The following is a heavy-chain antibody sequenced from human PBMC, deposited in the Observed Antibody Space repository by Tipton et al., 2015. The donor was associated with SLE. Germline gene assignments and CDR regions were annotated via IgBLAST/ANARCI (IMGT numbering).Heavy chain of an antibody. Sequence: TLSLTCTVSGGSISSHYWGWIRRPPGKALEWIAYINYSGSTNYNPSLKSRVTMSVDTSKNQFSLKLSSVTAADTAVYYCARRRGSSWYEDYFGYWGQGTLVTVSS. J-gene: IGHJ4*02. CDR1: GGSISSHY. CDR2: INYSGST. V-gene: IGHV4-59*11. CDR3: ARRRGSSWYEDYFGY. D-gene: IGHD6-13*01.